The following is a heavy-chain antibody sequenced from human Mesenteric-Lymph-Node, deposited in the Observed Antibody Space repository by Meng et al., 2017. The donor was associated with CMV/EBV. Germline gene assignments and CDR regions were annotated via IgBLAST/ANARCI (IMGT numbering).Heavy chain of an antibody. V-gene: IGHV1-2*02. D-gene: IGHD3-22*01. CDR2: MNPKSGGT. CDR1: GYTFIGYY. Sequence: ASVKVSCKASGYTFIGYYLHWVRQAPGQGLEWMGWMNPKSGGTYYAQKFHGRVTMTRDTSISTAYMELSGLRSDDTAVYYCVRDPFYHHTSGYYGDYWGQGTLVTVSS. J-gene: IGHJ4*02. CDR3: VRDPFYHHTSGYYGDY.